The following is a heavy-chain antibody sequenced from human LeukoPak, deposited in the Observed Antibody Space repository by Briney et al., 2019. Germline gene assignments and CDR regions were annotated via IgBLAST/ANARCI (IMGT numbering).Heavy chain of an antibody. CDR2: IYYRGST. Sequence: SETLSLTCSVSGASISSYYWSWIRQPPGKGLEWIGYIYYRGSTNYNSSLKSRVTISVDTSKNQFSLNLSSVTAADTAVYYCARAGSGWSFDYWGQGTLVTVSS. V-gene: IGHV4-59*01. CDR3: ARAGSGWSFDY. J-gene: IGHJ4*02. CDR1: GASISSYY. D-gene: IGHD6-19*01.